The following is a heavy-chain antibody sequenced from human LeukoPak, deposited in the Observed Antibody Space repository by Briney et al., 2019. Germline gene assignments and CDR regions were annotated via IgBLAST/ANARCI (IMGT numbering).Heavy chain of an antibody. Sequence: TSGTLSLTCTVSGGSISSGSYYWSWIRQPAGKGLEYIGRIYTSGSTSDNPSLKRRVTISVDTSKNPFSLKLSYVTAAEPAVYYCARAAKWNFYDSSGTLYWYYYMGVWGKGTTVTISS. J-gene: IGHJ6*03. CDR2: IYTSGST. V-gene: IGHV4-61*02. CDR1: GGSISSGSYY. CDR3: ARAAKWNFYDSSGTLYWYYYMGV. D-gene: IGHD3-22*01.